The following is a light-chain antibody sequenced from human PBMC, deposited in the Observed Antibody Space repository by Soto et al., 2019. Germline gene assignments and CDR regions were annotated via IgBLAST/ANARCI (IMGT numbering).Light chain of an antibody. CDR2: DDS. CDR3: QVWDSSSDHYV. CDR1: NIGSKS. J-gene: IGLJ1*01. V-gene: IGLV3-21*02. Sequence: SYELTQPPSVSVAPGQTARITCGGNNIGSKSVHWYQQKPGQAPVLVVYDDSDWPSGIPERFSGSTSGNTATLTISRVEAGDEADYYCQVWDSSSDHYVFGTGTKVTVL.